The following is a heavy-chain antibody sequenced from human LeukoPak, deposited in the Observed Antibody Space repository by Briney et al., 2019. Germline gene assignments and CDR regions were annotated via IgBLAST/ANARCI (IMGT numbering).Heavy chain of an antibody. Sequence: SQTLSLTCAISGDSVSSNSAAWNWIRQSPSRGLEWLGRTYYRSKWYNDYAVSLKSRITINPDTSKNQFSLQLNSVTPEDTAVYYCARDRGSGWDEGSLYFDYWGQGTLVTVSS. D-gene: IGHD6-19*01. CDR3: ARDRGSGWDEGSLYFDY. CDR1: GDSVSSNSAA. V-gene: IGHV6-1*01. J-gene: IGHJ4*02. CDR2: TYYRSKWYN.